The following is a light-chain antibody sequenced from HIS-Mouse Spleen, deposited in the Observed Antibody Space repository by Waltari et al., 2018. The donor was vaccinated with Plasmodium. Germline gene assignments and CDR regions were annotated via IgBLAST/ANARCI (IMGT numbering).Light chain of an antibody. CDR3: CSYAGSSTFVV. CDR1: SSAVGRYNL. V-gene: IGLV2-23*03. J-gene: IGLJ2*01. Sequence: QSALTQPASVSGSPGQSITISFTGTSSAVGRYNLVSWYQQHPGKAPNLMLYEGSKRPSGVSNRFSGSKSGNTASLTISGLQAEDEADYYCCSYAGSSTFVVFGGGTKLTVL. CDR2: EGS.